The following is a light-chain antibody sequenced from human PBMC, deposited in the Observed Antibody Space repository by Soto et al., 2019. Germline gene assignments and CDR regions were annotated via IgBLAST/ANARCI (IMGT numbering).Light chain of an antibody. V-gene: IGKV2-28*01. J-gene: IGKJ1*01. CDR2: LGS. CDR1: QSLVHSNGYNY. CDR3: MQGLQTPWT. Sequence: DIVMTQSPLSLPVTPGEPASISCRSSQSLVHSNGYNYLHWYLQKPGQSPQILIYLGSNRASGVPDRCSGSGSGTDFTLKISRVEAEDVGVYYCMQGLQTPWTFGQGTKVEVK.